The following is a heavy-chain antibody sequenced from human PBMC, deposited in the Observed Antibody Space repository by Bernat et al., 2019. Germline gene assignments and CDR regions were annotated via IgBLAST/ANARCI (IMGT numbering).Heavy chain of an antibody. Sequence: EVQVVESGGGLVQPGGSLRLSCAVSGFTVTSNYMTWVRQAPGKGLEWVSLIYSGGKTYYADSVKGRFTISRDNSKNTLYLQMNSLRAEDTAVYYCAKSGEEVGPGIAALIFDYWGQGTLVTVSS. CDR1: GFTVTSNY. V-gene: IGHV3-53*01. D-gene: IGHD2-2*01. CDR3: AKSGEEVGPGIAALIFDY. CDR2: IYSGGKT. J-gene: IGHJ4*02.